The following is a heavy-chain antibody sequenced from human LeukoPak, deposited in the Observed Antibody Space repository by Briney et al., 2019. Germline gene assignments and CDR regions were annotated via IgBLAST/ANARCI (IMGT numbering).Heavy chain of an antibody. V-gene: IGHV4-59*01. Sequence: LETLSLPCTVSGGSIGSYYWTWIRQTPGKGLEWIGYVYDIGSTKYNPSLKSRVTISVDTSKKQFSLRLSSVTAADTAVYYCARAAFYYYMDVWGRGTRSPSP. CDR3: ARAAFYYYMDV. J-gene: IGHJ6*03. CDR2: VYDIGST. CDR1: GGSIGSYY.